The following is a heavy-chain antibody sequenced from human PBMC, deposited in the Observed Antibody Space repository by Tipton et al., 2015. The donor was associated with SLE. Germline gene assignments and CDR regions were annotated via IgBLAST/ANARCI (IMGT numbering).Heavy chain of an antibody. J-gene: IGHJ3*02. CDR3: ARVWLNNAFDI. CDR1: GGSITNYH. D-gene: IGHD2/OR15-2a*01. Sequence: GLVKPSDTLSLTCTVSGGSITNYHWSWIRQPAGKGLEWIGRIYTSGATDDNPSLESRVAMSVDMSKNQIFLKMTSVTAADSAVYFCARVWLNNAFDIWGQGTRVTVSS. V-gene: IGHV4-4*07. CDR2: IYTSGAT.